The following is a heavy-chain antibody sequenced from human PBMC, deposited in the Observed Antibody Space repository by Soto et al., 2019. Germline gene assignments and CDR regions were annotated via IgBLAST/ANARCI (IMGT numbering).Heavy chain of an antibody. CDR1: GGSIGSSNNY. CDR2: IYYSGTT. CDR3: ARGTGSYGHVFEY. Sequence: SETLSLTCTVSGGSIGSSNNYWGWIRQPPGKGLEWIGSIYYSGTTYYNPSLNSRVAISVDSSKNQFSLELSSVTAADTAMYHCARGTGSYGHVFEYWGQGTLVTVSS. D-gene: IGHD3-10*01. V-gene: IGHV4-39*01. J-gene: IGHJ4*02.